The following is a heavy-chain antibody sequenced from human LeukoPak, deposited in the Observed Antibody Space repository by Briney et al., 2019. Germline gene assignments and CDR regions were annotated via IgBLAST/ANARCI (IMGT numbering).Heavy chain of an antibody. D-gene: IGHD2-2*01. CDR1: GYSFTSYW. CDR2: IYPGDSET. CDR3: SRYCSSTSCYRGIDY. V-gene: IGHV5-51*01. J-gene: IGHJ4*02. Sequence: GESLKISCQGSGYSFTSYWIAWVREMPGKGLEYMGIIYPGDSETRYSPSFQGQVTISADKSISTAYLQRSSLKASDTAMYYCSRYCSSTSCYRGIDYWGQGTLVTVSS.